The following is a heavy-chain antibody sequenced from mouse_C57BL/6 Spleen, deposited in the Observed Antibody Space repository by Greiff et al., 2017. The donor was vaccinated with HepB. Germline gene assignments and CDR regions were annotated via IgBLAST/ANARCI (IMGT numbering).Heavy chain of an antibody. CDR3: TRDQGGYDGYFLDY. J-gene: IGHJ2*01. Sequence: EVKVVESGEGLVKPGGSLKLSCAASGFTFSSYAMSWVRQTPEKRLEWVAYISSGGDYIYYADTVKGRFTISRDNARNTLYLQMSSLKSEDTAMYYCTRDQGGYDGYFLDYWGQGTTLTVSS. V-gene: IGHV5-9-1*02. CDR1: GFTFSSYA. D-gene: IGHD2-3*01. CDR2: ISSGGDYI.